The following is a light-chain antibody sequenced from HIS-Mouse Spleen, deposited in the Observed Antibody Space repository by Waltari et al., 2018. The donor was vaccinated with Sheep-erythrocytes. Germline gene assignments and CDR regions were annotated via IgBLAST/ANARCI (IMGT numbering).Light chain of an antibody. CDR2: WAS. CDR1: QSVLYSSNNKNY. J-gene: IGKJ4*01. Sequence: DIVMTQSPDSLAVSLGERATINCKSSQSVLYSSNNKNYLAWYQQKPGQPPKLLIYWASTREFGVPDRFRGSGSGTDFTLTIRSLQAEDVAVYYCQQYYSTPLTFGGGTKVEIK. CDR3: QQYYSTPLT. V-gene: IGKV4-1*01.